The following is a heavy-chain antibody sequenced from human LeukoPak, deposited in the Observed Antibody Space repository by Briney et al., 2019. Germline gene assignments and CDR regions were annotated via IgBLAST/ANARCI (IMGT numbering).Heavy chain of an antibody. CDR1: GYTLTSSG. V-gene: IGHV1-18*01. D-gene: IGHD3-10*01. CDR2: ISAYNGDT. Sequence: ASVKVSCKASGYTLTSSGISWVRQAPGQGLEWMGWISAYNGDTNYAQKLQGRVTMTTDTSTSTAYMEVRNLRSDDTAVYYCARVGPLYYGPSNWFDPWGQGTLVTVSS. J-gene: IGHJ5*02. CDR3: ARVGPLYYGPSNWFDP.